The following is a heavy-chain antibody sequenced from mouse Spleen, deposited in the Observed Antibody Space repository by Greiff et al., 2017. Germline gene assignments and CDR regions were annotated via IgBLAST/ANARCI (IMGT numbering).Heavy chain of an antibody. J-gene: IGHJ3*01. CDR2: INPNYGTT. V-gene: IGHV1-39*01. CDR3: ASYYRYDGGFAY. CDR1: GYSFTDYN. Sequence: EVQGVESGPELVKPGASVKISCKASGYSFTDYNMNWVKQSNGKSLEWIGVINPNYGTTSYNEKFKSKATLTVDTSSSTAYMQLSSLTSEDSAVYYCASYYRYDGGFAYWGQGTLVTVSA. D-gene: IGHD2-14*01.